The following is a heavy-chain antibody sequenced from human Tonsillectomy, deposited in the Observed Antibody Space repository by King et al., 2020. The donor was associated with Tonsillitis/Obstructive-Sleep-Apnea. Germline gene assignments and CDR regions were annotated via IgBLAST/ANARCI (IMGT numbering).Heavy chain of an antibody. Sequence: VQLVESGGGLIQPGGSLRLSCAASGFTVSSNYMSWVRQAPGKGLEWVSVIYSGGSTYYADSVKGRFTISRDNSKNTLYLQMNSLRAEDTAVYYCASPLGYCSGGSCYSAHDYYMDVWGKGTTVTVSS. V-gene: IGHV3-53*01. CDR3: ASPLGYCSGGSCYSAHDYYMDV. CDR2: IYSGGST. J-gene: IGHJ6*03. CDR1: GFTVSSNY. D-gene: IGHD2-15*01.